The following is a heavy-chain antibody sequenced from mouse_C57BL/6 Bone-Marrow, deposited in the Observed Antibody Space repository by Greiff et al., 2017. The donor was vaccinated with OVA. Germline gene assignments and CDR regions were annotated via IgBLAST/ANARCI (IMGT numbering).Heavy chain of an antibody. CDR1: GFTLSDYG. Sequence: SGGGLVKPGGSLKLSCAASGFTLSDYGMHWVCQAPEKGREWVAYISSGSSTIYYADTVKGRFTISRDNAKNTLFLQMTSLRSEDTAMYYCARPFAYWGQGTLVTVSA. CDR3: ARPFAY. V-gene: IGHV5-17*01. J-gene: IGHJ3*01. CDR2: ISSGSSTI.